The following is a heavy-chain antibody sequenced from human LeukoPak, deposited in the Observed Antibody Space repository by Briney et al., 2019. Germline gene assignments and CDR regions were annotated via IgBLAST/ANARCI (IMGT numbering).Heavy chain of an antibody. CDR2: IYHTGST. J-gene: IGHJ5*02. CDR3: ARGDGSGSGRWFDP. D-gene: IGHD3-10*01. Sequence: SETLSLTCTVSGGSISSYYWSWIRQPPGEGLEWIGYIYHTGSTYYNPSLKGRVTISVDRSKNQFSLNLNFVTAADTALYYCARGDGSGSGRWFDPWGQGTLVTVSS. CDR1: GGSISSYY. V-gene: IGHV4-59*12.